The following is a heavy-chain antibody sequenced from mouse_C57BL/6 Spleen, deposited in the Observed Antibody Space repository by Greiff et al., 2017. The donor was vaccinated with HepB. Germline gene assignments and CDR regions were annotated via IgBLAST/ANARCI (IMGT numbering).Heavy chain of an antibody. V-gene: IGHV1-15*01. CDR3: TRWDSSSYFDY. J-gene: IGHJ2*01. CDR2: IDPETGGT. Sequence: VQLQESGAELVRPGASVTLSCKASGYTFTDYEMHWVKQTPVHGLEWIGAIDPETGGTAYNQKFKGKAILTADKSSSTAYMELRSLTSEDSAVYYCTRWDSSSYFDYWGQGTTLTVSS. CDR1: GYTFTDYE. D-gene: IGHD1-1*01.